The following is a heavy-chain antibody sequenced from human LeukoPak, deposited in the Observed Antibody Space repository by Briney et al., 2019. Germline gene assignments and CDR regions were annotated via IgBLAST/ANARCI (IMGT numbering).Heavy chain of an antibody. J-gene: IGHJ5*02. CDR1: GGSFSGYY. Sequence: SETLSLTCAVYGGSFSGYYWSWIRQPPGKGLEWIGEINHSGSTNYNPSLKSRVTISVDTSKNQFSLKLSSVTAADTAVYYYARWGIGSGSYWLDPWGQGTLVTVSS. V-gene: IGHV4-34*01. CDR2: INHSGST. D-gene: IGHD3-10*01. CDR3: ARWGIGSGSYWLDP.